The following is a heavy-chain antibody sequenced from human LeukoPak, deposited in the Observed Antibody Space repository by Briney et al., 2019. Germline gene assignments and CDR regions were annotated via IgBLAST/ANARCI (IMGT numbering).Heavy chain of an antibody. V-gene: IGHV4-30-2*01. D-gene: IGHD2-15*01. Sequence: PSETLSLTCAVSGGSISSGGYSWRWIRQPPGKGLEWIGYIYHSGSTYYNPSLKSRVTISVDRSKNQFSLKLSSVTAADTAVYYCARERAGGSPGFDPWGQGTLVTVSS. J-gene: IGHJ5*02. CDR2: IYHSGST. CDR1: GGSISSGGYS. CDR3: ARERAGGSPGFDP.